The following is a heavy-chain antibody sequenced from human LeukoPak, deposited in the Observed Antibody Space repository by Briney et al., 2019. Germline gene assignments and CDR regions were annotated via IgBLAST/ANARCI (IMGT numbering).Heavy chain of an antibody. V-gene: IGHV3-30-3*01. D-gene: IGHD3-22*01. CDR2: ISYDGSNK. CDR3: AREPYDSSGSDY. CDR1: GFTFSSYA. Sequence: SGGSLRLSCAASGFTFSSYAMHWVRQAPGKGLEWVAVISYDGSNKNYADSVKGRFTISRDNSKNTLYLQMNSLRAEDTAVYYCAREPYDSSGSDYWGQGTLVTVSS. J-gene: IGHJ4*02.